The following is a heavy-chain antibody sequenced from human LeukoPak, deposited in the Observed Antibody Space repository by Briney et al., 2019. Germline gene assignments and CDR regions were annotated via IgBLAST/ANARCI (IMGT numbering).Heavy chain of an antibody. CDR1: GGSISSYY. J-gene: IGHJ4*02. CDR2: IYYSGST. V-gene: IGHV4-59*08. D-gene: IGHD1-26*01. Sequence: PSETLSLTCTVSGGSISSYYWSWIRQPPGKGLEWIGYIYYSGSTNYNPSLKSRVTISVDTSNNQVSLKLRSVTAADTAVYYCARQDDMVGANTLVHWGQGILVTVSS. CDR3: ARQDDMVGANTLVH.